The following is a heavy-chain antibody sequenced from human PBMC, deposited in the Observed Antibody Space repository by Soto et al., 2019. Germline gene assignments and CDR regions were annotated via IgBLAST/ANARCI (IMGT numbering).Heavy chain of an antibody. V-gene: IGHV1-3*01. CDR2: INAGNGNT. J-gene: IGHJ4*02. CDR1: GYTFTNYA. Sequence: QVQLVQSGAEVKKPGASVKVSCKASGYTFTNYAMHWVRQAPGQRLEWMGWINAGNGNTKYSQKFQGRVTITRDTXASTAYMDLRSLRSEDTAVYYCARGPGGPDGPGDYWGQGTLVTVSS. D-gene: IGHD2-15*01. CDR3: ARGPGGPDGPGDY.